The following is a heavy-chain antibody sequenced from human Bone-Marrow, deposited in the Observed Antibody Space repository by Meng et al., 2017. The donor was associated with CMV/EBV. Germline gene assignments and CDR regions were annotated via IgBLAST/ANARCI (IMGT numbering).Heavy chain of an antibody. CDR1: GFYFHFYV. V-gene: IGHV3-30*02. CDR3: AKGRSHLWALFES. CDR2: IRFDGNNE. D-gene: IGHD3-10*01. Sequence: GQALKTSRASSGFYFHFYVMHWVRQAPGSGLEWVSSIRFDGNNESYADSVKGRFSISRDNSKNTLYLQMNSVRDEDTAVYFCAKGRSHLWALFESWGQGTLVTVSS. J-gene: IGHJ5*01.